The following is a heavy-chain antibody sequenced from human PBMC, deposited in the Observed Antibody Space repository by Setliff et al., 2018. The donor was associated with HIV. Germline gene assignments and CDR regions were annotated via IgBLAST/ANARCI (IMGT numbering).Heavy chain of an antibody. D-gene: IGHD6-19*01. V-gene: IGHV3-21*01. CDR2: ISDSSTYI. CDR1: GFTLSSYT. Sequence: GGSLRLSCAASGFTLSSYTMNWVRQAPGKGLEWVSSISDSSTYIYYADSLKGRFTISRDNARNSLYLQMNSLRAEDTAVYYCARAYYSTGSDDYWGQGTLVTVSS. CDR3: ARAYYSTGSDDY. J-gene: IGHJ4*02.